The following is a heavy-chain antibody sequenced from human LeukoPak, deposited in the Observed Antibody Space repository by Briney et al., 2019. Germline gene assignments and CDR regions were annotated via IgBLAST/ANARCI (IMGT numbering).Heavy chain of an antibody. CDR1: GFNFNNYG. V-gene: IGHV3-30*18. J-gene: IGHJ4*02. D-gene: IGHD1-26*01. Sequence: GGSLRLSCAASGFNFNNYGIHWVRQAPGKGLEWVAFISYDGSNTYYADSVQGRFTISRDNSKNTLYLQMNSLRADDTATYYCAKDRVGVSPFDFWGQGTLVTVSS. CDR3: AKDRVGVSPFDF. CDR2: ISYDGSNT.